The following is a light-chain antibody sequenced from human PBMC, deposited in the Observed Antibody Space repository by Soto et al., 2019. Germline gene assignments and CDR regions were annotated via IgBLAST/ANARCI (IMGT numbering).Light chain of an antibody. V-gene: IGKV3-11*01. J-gene: IGKJ1*01. CDR2: EAS. Sequence: IVLTQSPGTLSLSPGDRATLSCRASQRVSTFLAWYQQRPGQAPRLLISEASNRATGIPARFSGSGSGTDFTLTISDVQPEDFAVYYCHQRQSWPRTFGQGTKVDIK. CDR1: QRVSTF. CDR3: HQRQSWPRT.